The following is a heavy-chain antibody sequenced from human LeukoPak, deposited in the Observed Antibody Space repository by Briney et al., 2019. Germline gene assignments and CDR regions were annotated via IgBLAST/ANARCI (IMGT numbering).Heavy chain of an antibody. V-gene: IGHV1-2*06. CDR2: INPNSGGT. D-gene: IGHD6-6*01. CDR1: GYTFTGYY. Sequence: ASVKVSCKASGYTFTGYYMHWVQQAPGQGLEWMGRINPNSGGTNYAQKFQGRVTMTRDTSISTAYMELSRLRSDDTAVYYCAREGIKYSSSRPFDYWGQGTLVTVSS. J-gene: IGHJ4*02. CDR3: AREGIKYSSSRPFDY.